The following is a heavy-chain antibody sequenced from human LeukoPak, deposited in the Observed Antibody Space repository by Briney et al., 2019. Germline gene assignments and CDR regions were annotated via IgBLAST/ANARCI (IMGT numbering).Heavy chain of an antibody. CDR3: ARLDYNSGWYVY. CDR1: GGSISSYY. J-gene: IGHJ4*02. V-gene: IGHV4-59*01. Sequence: SETLSLTCTVSGGSISSYYRSWIRQPPGKGLEWIGYIYYSGSTDYNPSLKSRVTISVDTSKNQFSLKLSSVTAADTAIYYCARLDYNSGWYVYWGQGTLVTVSS. CDR2: IYYSGST. D-gene: IGHD6-19*01.